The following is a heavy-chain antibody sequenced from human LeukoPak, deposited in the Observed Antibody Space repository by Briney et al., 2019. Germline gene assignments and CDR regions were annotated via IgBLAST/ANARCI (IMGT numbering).Heavy chain of an antibody. V-gene: IGHV1-18*01. D-gene: IGHD3-9*01. CDR3: ARRYDILTGRLLSD. CDR2: ISPYYDNA. CDR1: GYTFTSYG. Sequence: ASVKVSCKASGYTFTSYGITWVRQAPGQGLEWMGWISPYYDNADYAQKFQGRVTITTDLSTTTAYMEMRDLRSNDPAIYYCARRYDILTGRLLSDWGQGTLVTVSS. J-gene: IGHJ4*02.